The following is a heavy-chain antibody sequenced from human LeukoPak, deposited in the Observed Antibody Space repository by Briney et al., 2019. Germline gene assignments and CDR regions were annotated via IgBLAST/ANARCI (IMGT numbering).Heavy chain of an antibody. CDR2: IYPGDSES. CDR3: ARFLDPKGSGLYDLY. Sequence: GESLKISCKGSGYGFTNYWIAWVRQMPGKGLEWMGIIYPGDSESRYSPSFQGEVTISADKSISTAYLEWSSLKATDTAMYYCARFLDPKGSGLYDLYWGQGTQITVSS. V-gene: IGHV5-51*01. J-gene: IGHJ4*02. CDR1: GYGFTNYW. D-gene: IGHD6-19*01.